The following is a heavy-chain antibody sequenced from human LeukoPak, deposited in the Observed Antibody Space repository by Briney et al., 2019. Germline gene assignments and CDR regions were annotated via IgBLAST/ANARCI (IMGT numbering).Heavy chain of an antibody. V-gene: IGHV3-21*01. J-gene: IGHJ6*03. D-gene: IGHD6-13*01. CDR1: GFTFSSYS. Sequence: PGGSLRLSCAASGFTFSSYSMNWVRQAPGKGLEWVSSISSSSSYIYYADSVKGRFTISRDNAKNSLYLQMNSLRAEDTAVYYCATLGQQLGYYYHYYMDVWGQGTTVTVSS. CDR2: ISSSSSYI. CDR3: ATLGQQLGYYYHYYMDV.